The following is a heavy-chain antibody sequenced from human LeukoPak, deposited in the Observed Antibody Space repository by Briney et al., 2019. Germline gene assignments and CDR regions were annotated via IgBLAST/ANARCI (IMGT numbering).Heavy chain of an antibody. D-gene: IGHD3-9*01. CDR1: VGSISRGSYY. Sequence: PSETLSLTCTVSVGSISRGSYYWSWIRQPAGKGLEWIGRIYTSGSTNYNPSLKSRVTISVDTSKNQFSLKLSSVTAAYTAVYYGARAAYDILTGYLGYMDVWGKGTTVTVSS. CDR2: IYTSGST. CDR3: ARAAYDILTGYLGYMDV. J-gene: IGHJ6*03. V-gene: IGHV4-61*02.